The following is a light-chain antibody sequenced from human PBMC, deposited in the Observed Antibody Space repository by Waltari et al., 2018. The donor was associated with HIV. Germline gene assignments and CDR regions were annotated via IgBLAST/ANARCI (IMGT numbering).Light chain of an antibody. V-gene: IGLV3-25*03. CDR2: RDS. CDR1: RLSNHS. CDR3: QSADNSVTHLV. Sequence: SFELPHPPSVSVSHGQPARIPCSGSRLSNHSGYWYQQKPGQAPVLVMSRDSERPSGIPERFSGSSSGTTVTLTISGVQAEDEADYYCQSADNSVTHLVCGGGTKLTVL. J-gene: IGLJ3*02.